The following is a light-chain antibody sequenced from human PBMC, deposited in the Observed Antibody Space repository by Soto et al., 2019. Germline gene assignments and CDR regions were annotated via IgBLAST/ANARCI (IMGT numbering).Light chain of an antibody. Sequence: AIQMTQFPPSLSASVGDIVTITCRASQDIRSDLGWYQQRPGKAPKLLIYAASSLESGVPSRFSGSGSGTDFTLTISSLQPEDSATYYCLQDHNYPLTFGGGTKVDIK. CDR2: AAS. J-gene: IGKJ4*01. CDR3: LQDHNYPLT. CDR1: QDIRSD. V-gene: IGKV1-6*01.